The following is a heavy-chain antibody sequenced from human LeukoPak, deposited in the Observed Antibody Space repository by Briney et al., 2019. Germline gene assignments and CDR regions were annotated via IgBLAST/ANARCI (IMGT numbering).Heavy chain of an antibody. J-gene: IGHJ4*02. Sequence: GGSLRLSCAASGLTFSSYSMNWVRQAPGKGLEWVSSISSSSSYIYYADSVKGRFTISRDNAKNSLYLQMNSLRAEDTAVYYCARSGYSGSYYFDYWGQGTLVTVSS. CDR2: ISSSSSYI. CDR3: ARSGYSGSYYFDY. CDR1: GLTFSSYS. D-gene: IGHD1-26*01. V-gene: IGHV3-21*01.